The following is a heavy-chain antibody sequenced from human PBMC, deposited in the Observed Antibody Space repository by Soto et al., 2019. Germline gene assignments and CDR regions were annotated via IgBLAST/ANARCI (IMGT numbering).Heavy chain of an antibody. Sequence: SETLSLTCTVSGGSVSRDSSFWSWIRQPPGKGLEWIGYIYYSGPSRYNPSLESRVTISIDSSKNQVSLTLTSVTAADTAVYYCARGYSHYAHWGRGTLVTVSS. J-gene: IGHJ4*02. CDR3: ARGYSHYAH. D-gene: IGHD4-4*01. CDR1: GGSVSRDSSF. CDR2: IYYSGPS. V-gene: IGHV4-61*01.